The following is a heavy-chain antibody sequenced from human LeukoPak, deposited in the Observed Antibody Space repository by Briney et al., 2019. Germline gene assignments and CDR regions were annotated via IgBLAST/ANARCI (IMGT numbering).Heavy chain of an antibody. D-gene: IGHD1-7*01. V-gene: IGHV3-7*01. CDR1: GFTFSKTW. Sequence: GGSLRLSCAASGFTFSKTWMSWVRQAPGKGLEWVANIKVDGSERYCVDSVKGRFTISRDNAKNSLYLQMNSLRAEDTAIYYCARDWNYGFDYWGQGTLVTVSS. CDR2: IKVDGSER. J-gene: IGHJ4*02. CDR3: ARDWNYGFDY.